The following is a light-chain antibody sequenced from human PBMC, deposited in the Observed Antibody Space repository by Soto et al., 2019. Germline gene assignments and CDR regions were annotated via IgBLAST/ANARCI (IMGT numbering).Light chain of an antibody. Sequence: EIVLTQSPGTLSFSPGERASLSCRASQSISSSLAWYQQKPGLAHTLLISDASNRASGVPDRFTGGGPGTDSSLTIRRLEPEDFPLYYCQQYVGSPITFGPGTRLEI. J-gene: IGKJ5*01. V-gene: IGKV3-20*01. CDR2: DAS. CDR1: QSISSS. CDR3: QQYVGSPIT.